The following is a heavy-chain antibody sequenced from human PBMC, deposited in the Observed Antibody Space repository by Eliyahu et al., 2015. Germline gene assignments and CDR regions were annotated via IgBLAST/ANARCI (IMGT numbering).Heavy chain of an antibody. CDR2: ISSSSTTI. CDR3: ARPQFSCGGDCYLGY. D-gene: IGHD2-21*01. V-gene: IGHV3-48*03. Sequence: EVQLVESGGGLVQFGGSLRLSCAASGFTFSNYEMNWVRQAPGKGLEWVSYISSSSTTIYYADSVKGRFTISRDNAKNSLYLQMSSLRAEDTAVYFCARPQFSCGGDCYLGYWGQGTLVTVSS. J-gene: IGHJ4*02. CDR1: GFTFSNYE.